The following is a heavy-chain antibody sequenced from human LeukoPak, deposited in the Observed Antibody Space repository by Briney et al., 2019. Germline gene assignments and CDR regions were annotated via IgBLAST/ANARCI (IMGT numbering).Heavy chain of an antibody. V-gene: IGHV3-9*03. CDR3: AKNKGDAIYSSGYDH. CDR1: GFTFDDYA. D-gene: IGHD6-19*01. Sequence: GGSLRLSCAASGFTFDDYAMHWVRQAPGKGLEWVSGISWNSGTIAYAVSVKGRFTISRDNAKNSLYLQLNSLRAEDMALYYCAKNKGDAIYSSGYDHWGQGTMFTVSS. CDR2: ISWNSGTI. J-gene: IGHJ3*01.